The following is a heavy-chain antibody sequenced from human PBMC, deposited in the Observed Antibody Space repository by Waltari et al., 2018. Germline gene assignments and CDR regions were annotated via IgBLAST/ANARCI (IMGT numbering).Heavy chain of an antibody. Sequence: QVQLQESGPGLVKPSETLSLTCAVSGYSISSGYYWGWIRQPPGKGLEWIESIYHSGSTYYNPSLKSRVTISVDTSKNQFSLKLSSVTAADTAVYYCARAPSRIAAAGTGYFDYWGQGTLVTVSS. CDR2: IYHSGST. V-gene: IGHV4-38-2*01. CDR3: ARAPSRIAAAGTGYFDY. J-gene: IGHJ4*02. D-gene: IGHD6-13*01. CDR1: GYSISSGYY.